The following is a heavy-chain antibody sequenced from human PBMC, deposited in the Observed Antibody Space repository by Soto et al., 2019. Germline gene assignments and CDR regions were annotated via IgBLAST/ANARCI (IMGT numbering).Heavy chain of an antibody. V-gene: IGHV4-38-2*01. Sequence: SETMSLTCAVSGYSTSRGYYRGWIRQPPGKGLEWIGSIYHSGSTSYNPSLKRRVTISVDTSKNQFSLKLSSVAAADTAVYYCARGSRFNYGDYVGYWGQGTLVTVSS. J-gene: IGHJ4*02. D-gene: IGHD4-17*01. CDR2: IYHSGST. CDR3: ARGSRFNYGDYVGY. CDR1: GYSTSRGYY.